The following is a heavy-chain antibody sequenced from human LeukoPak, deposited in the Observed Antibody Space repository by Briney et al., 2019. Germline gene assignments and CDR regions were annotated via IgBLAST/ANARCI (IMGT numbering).Heavy chain of an antibody. CDR1: GFTFSSCA. D-gene: IGHD4-17*01. V-gene: IGHV3-30-3*01. Sequence: GGSLRLSCAASGFTFSSCAMHWVRQAPGKGLEWVAVISYDGSNKYYADSVKGRLTVSRDTAKNSLYLQVNTLRAENTAVYYCARDLTGTYAFDFWGQGTMVTVSS. CDR2: ISYDGSNK. J-gene: IGHJ3*01. CDR3: ARDLTGTYAFDF.